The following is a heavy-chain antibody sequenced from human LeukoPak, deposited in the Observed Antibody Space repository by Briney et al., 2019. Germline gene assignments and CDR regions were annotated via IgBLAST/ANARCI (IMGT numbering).Heavy chain of an antibody. CDR1: GYTFNGFY. D-gene: IGHD4-11*01. J-gene: IGHJ4*02. CDR3: ARWMATVTTPDY. Sequence: ASVKVSCKASGYTFNGFYLHWVRQAPGQGLEWMGWINPNSGGTNYAQKFQGRVTMTRDTSISTAYMELSRLRSDDTAVYYCARWMATVTTPDYWGQGTLVTVSA. V-gene: IGHV1-2*02. CDR2: INPNSGGT.